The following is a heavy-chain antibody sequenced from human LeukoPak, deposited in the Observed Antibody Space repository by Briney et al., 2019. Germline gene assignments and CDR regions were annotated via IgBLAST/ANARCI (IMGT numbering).Heavy chain of an antibody. J-gene: IGHJ4*02. Sequence: GGSLRLSCAASGFTFKNYNMVWVRQAPGKGLEWVSFIFSTSTYVYYRDSVRGRFTISRDNAKNSLFLQMDSLTVEDTAIYYCARDFYDGFALDYWGQGIPVTVSS. V-gene: IGHV3-21*01. CDR2: IFSTSTYV. CDR1: GFTFKNYN. D-gene: IGHD2/OR15-2a*01. CDR3: ARDFYDGFALDY.